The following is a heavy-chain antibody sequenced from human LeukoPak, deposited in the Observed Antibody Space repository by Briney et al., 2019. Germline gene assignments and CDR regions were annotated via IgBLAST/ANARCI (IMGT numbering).Heavy chain of an antibody. V-gene: IGHV4-31*03. CDR3: ARESDDILTNQPSQYYGMDV. D-gene: IGHD3-9*01. J-gene: IGHJ6*01. CDR2: IYYSGST. CDR1: GGSISSGGYY. Sequence: SQTLSLTCTVSGGSISSGGYYWSWIRQHPGKGLEWIGYIYYSGSTYYNPSLKSRVTISVDTSKNQFSLKLSSVTAADTAVYYYARESDDILTNQPSQYYGMDVWGQGTTVTVSS.